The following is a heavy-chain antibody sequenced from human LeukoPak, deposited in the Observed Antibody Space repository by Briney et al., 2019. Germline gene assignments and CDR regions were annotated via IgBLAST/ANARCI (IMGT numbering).Heavy chain of an antibody. CDR2: ISAYNGNT. J-gene: IGHJ4*02. D-gene: IGHD2-15*01. CDR3: ARGPGYCSGGSCLLGNDY. Sequence: GASVKVSCKASGGTFNSYAINWVRQAPGHGLEWMGWISAYNGNTNYAQKLQGRVTMTTDTSTSTAYMELRSLRSDDTAVYYCARGPGYCSGGSCLLGNDYWGQGTLVTVSS. V-gene: IGHV1-18*01. CDR1: GGTFNSYA.